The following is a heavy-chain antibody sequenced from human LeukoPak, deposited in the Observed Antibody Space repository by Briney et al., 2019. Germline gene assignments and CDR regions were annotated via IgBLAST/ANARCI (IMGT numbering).Heavy chain of an antibody. V-gene: IGHV1-24*01. Sequence: GASVKVSCKASGYTFTSYGISWVRQAPGKGLEWMGGFDPEDGETIYAQKFQGRVTMTEDTSTDTAYMELSSLRSEDTAVYYCATAIVGATNNPFDYWGQGTLVTVSS. CDR2: FDPEDGET. CDR1: GYTFTSYG. D-gene: IGHD1-26*01. CDR3: ATAIVGATNNPFDY. J-gene: IGHJ4*02.